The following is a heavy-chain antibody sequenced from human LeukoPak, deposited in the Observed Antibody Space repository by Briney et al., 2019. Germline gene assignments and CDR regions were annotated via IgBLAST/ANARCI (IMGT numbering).Heavy chain of an antibody. Sequence: AGGSLRLSCAASGFTFSSYAMSWVRQAPGKGLEWVSAISGSGGSTYYADSVKGRFTISRDNSKNTLYLQMNSLRAEDTAVYYCAKDGYYYGSGDAFDIWGQGTMVTVSS. CDR2: ISGSGGST. V-gene: IGHV3-23*01. CDR1: GFTFSSYA. CDR3: AKDGYYYGSGDAFDI. D-gene: IGHD3-10*01. J-gene: IGHJ3*02.